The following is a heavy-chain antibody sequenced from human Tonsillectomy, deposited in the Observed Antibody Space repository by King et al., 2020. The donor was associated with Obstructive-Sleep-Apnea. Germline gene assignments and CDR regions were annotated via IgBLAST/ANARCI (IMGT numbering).Heavy chain of an antibody. CDR1: GFTFSIYW. CDR2: IQQDGSEK. D-gene: IGHD3-10*01. J-gene: IGHJ6*02. CDR3: ARDQAYYYGSGSYYNALYYYGMDV. Sequence: VQLVESGGGLVQPGGSLRLSCAASGFTFSIYWMSWVCQATGKGLEWGANIQQDGSEKYYVDSVKGRFTSSRDNAKNSLYLQMISLGAEDTAVYYCARDQAYYYGSGSYYNALYYYGMDVWGQGTTVTVSS. V-gene: IGHV3-7*01.